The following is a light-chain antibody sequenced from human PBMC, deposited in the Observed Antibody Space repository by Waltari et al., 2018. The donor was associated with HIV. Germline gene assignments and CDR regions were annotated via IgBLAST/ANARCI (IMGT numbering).Light chain of an antibody. CDR3: QQYGSSPFPQYT. J-gene: IGKJ2*01. V-gene: IGKV3-20*01. Sequence: EIVLTQSPGTQSLSPGERATLSCRASQSVSSSYLAWYQQKPGQAPRLLIYGASSRATGIPDRFSGSGSGTDFTLTISRLEPEDFAVYYCQQYGSSPFPQYTFGQGTKLEIK. CDR1: QSVSSSY. CDR2: GAS.